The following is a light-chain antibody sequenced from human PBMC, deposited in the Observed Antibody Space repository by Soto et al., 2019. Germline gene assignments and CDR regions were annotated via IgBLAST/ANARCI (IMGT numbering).Light chain of an antibody. Sequence: QSALTQPATVSGSPGQSITISCTGTSSDVGAYNSVSWYQQHPGKAPKLIIYDVSTRPSGISDRFSGSKSGNTASLTISGLQAEDESDYYCRSYTTSVTYVFGTGTKVTVL. CDR3: RSYTTSVTYV. CDR2: DVS. J-gene: IGLJ1*01. V-gene: IGLV2-14*01. CDR1: SSDVGAYNS.